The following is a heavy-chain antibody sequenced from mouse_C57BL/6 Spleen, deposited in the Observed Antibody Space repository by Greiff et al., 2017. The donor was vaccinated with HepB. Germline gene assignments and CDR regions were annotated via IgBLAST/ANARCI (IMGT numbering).Heavy chain of an antibody. D-gene: IGHD1-1*01. CDR1: GYTFTSYW. J-gene: IGHJ4*01. CDR3: ARQGDYYGSSYAMDY. CDR2: IHPNSGST. V-gene: IGHV1-64*01. Sequence: QVQLQQPGAELVKPGASVKLSCKASGYTFTSYWMHWVKQGPGQGLEWIGMIHPNSGSTNYNEKFKSKATLTVDKSSSTAYMQLSSLTSEDSAVYYCARQGDYYGSSYAMDYWGQGTSVTVSS.